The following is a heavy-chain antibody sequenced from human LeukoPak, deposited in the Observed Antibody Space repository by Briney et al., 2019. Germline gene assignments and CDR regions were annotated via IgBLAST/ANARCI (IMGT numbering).Heavy chain of an antibody. V-gene: IGHV3-74*01. CDR3: TRPSAGGGLAADY. CDR2: ITSDGSYT. D-gene: IGHD3-10*01. J-gene: IGHJ4*02. CDR1: GFSFSTYW. Sequence: GGSLRLSCAASGFSFSTYWMHWGRQAPGKGLVWVSRITSDGSYTNYADSVRGRFTISRDNAKKTLYLQMSSLRVEDTAIYYCTRPSAGGGLAADYWGQGTLVTVSS.